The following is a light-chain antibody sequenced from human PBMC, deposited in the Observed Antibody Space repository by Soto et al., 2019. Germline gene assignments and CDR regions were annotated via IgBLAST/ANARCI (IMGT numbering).Light chain of an antibody. CDR1: SSDVGGYNY. Sequence: QSALTQPASVSVSPGQSITISCTGTSSDVGGYNYVSWYQQHPGKAPKLMIYEVSNRPSGVSNRFSGSKSGNTASLTISGLQAEDEADYYCSSYTRSSTRVFGGGTKVTVL. J-gene: IGLJ2*01. CDR2: EVS. V-gene: IGLV2-14*01. CDR3: SSYTRSSTRV.